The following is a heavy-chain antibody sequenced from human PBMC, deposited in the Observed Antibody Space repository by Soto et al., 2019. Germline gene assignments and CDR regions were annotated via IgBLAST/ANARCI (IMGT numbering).Heavy chain of an antibody. CDR3: ARDRLMATAGTARHYFGLDV. Sequence: SETLSLTCTVSGGSIRSGGYYWSWVRQNPRKGLEWIGDIYYSGNTYYNPSLKSRLTISVDTSKNQFSLNLSSVTAADTAVYYCARDRLMATAGTARHYFGLDVWGQGTTVTVSS. J-gene: IGHJ6*02. CDR2: IYYSGNT. V-gene: IGHV4-31*02. CDR1: GGSIRSGGYY. D-gene: IGHD5-18*01.